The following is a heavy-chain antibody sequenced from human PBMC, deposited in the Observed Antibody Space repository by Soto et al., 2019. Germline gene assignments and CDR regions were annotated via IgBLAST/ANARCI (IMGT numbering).Heavy chain of an antibody. CDR1: GFTFSNYG. J-gene: IGHJ6*02. V-gene: IGHV3-33*01. D-gene: IGHD2-15*01. CDR3: ARDYSRYYGMDV. Sequence: QVQLVESGGGVVQPGGSLRLSCAASGFTFSNYGMHWVRQAPGKGLESVAVIWYDGTNKYYADSVKGRFTISRDNSKNTMYLQVNSLRAEDTAVYYCARDYSRYYGMDVWGHGTVVTVSS. CDR2: IWYDGTNK.